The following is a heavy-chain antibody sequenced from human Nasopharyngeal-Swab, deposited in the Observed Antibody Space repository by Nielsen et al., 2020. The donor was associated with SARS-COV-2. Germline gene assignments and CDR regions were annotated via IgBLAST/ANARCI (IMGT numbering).Heavy chain of an antibody. CDR2: ISPYHGDT. CDR1: GYSFTNYG. Sequence: ASVKVSCKASGYSFTNYGIAWVRQAPGQGPEWMGWISPYHGDTDAAQKFQGRVTMTRDTSTSTVYMELSSLTPEDTAVYFCARDIWSYKTSRVLSYWGQGTLVTVSS. J-gene: IGHJ4*02. CDR3: ARDIWSYKTSRVLSY. V-gene: IGHV1-18*01. D-gene: IGHD1-26*01.